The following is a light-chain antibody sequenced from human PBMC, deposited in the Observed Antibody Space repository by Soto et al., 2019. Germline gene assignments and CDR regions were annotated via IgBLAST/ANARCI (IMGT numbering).Light chain of an antibody. CDR3: SSYTSSSTLGRV. Sequence: QSALTQPASVSGSPGQSITISCTGTRSDVGGYNYVSWYQQHPGKAPKLMIYDVSKRPSGVSNRFSGSKSGNTASLTISGLQAEDEADYCCSSYTSSSTLGRVFGGGTKLTVL. J-gene: IGLJ2*01. CDR1: RSDVGGYNY. V-gene: IGLV2-14*01. CDR2: DVS.